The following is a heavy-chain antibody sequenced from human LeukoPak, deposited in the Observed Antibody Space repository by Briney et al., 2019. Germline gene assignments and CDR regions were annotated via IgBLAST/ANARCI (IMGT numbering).Heavy chain of an antibody. V-gene: IGHV5-51*01. Sequence: GESLKISCKGSGYRFTNYWIGWVRQMPGKGLEWMGIIYPGDSVTKYGPSVQGQVTISADKSISIAYLQWSSLKASDTAMYYCARTYYYDGSGSITFDYWGQGALVTVSS. CDR2: IYPGDSVT. CDR3: ARTYYYDGSGSITFDY. D-gene: IGHD3-22*01. J-gene: IGHJ4*02. CDR1: GYRFTNYW.